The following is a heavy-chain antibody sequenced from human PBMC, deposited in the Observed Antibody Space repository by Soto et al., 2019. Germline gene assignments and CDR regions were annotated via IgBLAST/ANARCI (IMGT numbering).Heavy chain of an antibody. CDR2: IIPKFGTP. D-gene: IGHD4-17*01. J-gene: IGHJ4*02. CDR1: GGTFSTYG. V-gene: IGHV1-69*13. CDR3: AREVDPYYGGNSLSLDY. Sequence: QVQLVQSGAEVKKPGSSVKVSCKASGGTFSTYGINWVRLAPGQGLEWMGWIIPKFGTPKNAQKFQGRVTLTADESTNTADMELKYLRSEDTAVYFCAREVDPYYGGNSLSLDYWGQGTLVTVSS.